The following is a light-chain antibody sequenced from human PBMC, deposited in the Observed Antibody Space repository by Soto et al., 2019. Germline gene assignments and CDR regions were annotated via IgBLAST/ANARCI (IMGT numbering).Light chain of an antibody. CDR3: LQDYNYPLT. CDR1: QGIRND. CDR2: AAS. J-gene: IGKJ4*01. Sequence: AIQITQSPSSLSASVGDRVTITCRASQGIRNDLGWYQQKPGKAPKLLIYAASSLQSGVPSRFSGSGSGTDFTLTISSMQPEDFANYYCLQDYNYPLTFGGGTKVDIK. V-gene: IGKV1-6*01.